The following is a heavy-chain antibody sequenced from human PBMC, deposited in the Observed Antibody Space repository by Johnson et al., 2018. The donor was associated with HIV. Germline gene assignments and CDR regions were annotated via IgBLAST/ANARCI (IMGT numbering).Heavy chain of an antibody. CDR1: GFTFDDYA. J-gene: IGHJ3*01. D-gene: IGHD2-21*01. CDR3: ARDPITPYERGPDAFDV. V-gene: IGHV3-30*14. CDR2: ISDDGSTK. Sequence: QVQLVESGGGLVQPGRSLRLSCAASGFTFDDYAMHWVRQAPGKGLEWVAVISDDGSTKYYADSVKGRFTISRDSSKNTLYLQMNSLRVEDTAVYYCARDPITPYERGPDAFDVWGQGTVVTVSS.